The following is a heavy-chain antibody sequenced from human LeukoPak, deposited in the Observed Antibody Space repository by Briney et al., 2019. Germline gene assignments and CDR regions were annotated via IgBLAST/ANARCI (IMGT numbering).Heavy chain of an antibody. CDR2: ISYDGSNK. J-gene: IGHJ6*02. Sequence: GGSLRLSCAASGFTFSSYAMHWVRQAPGKGLEWVGVISYDGSNKYYADSVKGRFTISRDNSKNTLYLQMNSLRAEDTAVYYCARVGDSYYYGSGSYGYYYGMDVWGQGTTVTVSS. CDR3: ARVGDSYYYGSGSYGYYYGMDV. D-gene: IGHD3-10*01. V-gene: IGHV3-30-3*01. CDR1: GFTFSSYA.